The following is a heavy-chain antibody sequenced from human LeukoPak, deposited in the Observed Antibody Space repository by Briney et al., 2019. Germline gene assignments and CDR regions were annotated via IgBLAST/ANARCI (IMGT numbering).Heavy chain of an antibody. D-gene: IGHD2-21*02. CDR3: AREQAYCGRDCYIVDY. CDR2: IYYSGST. CDR1: GGSISSGDYY. V-gene: IGHV4-30-4*01. J-gene: IGHJ4*02. Sequence: SETLSLTCTVSGGSISSGDYYWSWIRQPPGKGLEWIGYIYYSGSTYYNPSLKSRVTISVDTSKNQFSLKLSSVTAADTAVYYCAREQAYCGRDCYIVDYWGQGTLVTVSS.